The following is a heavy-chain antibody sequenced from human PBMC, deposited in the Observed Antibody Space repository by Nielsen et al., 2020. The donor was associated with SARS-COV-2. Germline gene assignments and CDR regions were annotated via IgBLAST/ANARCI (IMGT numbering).Heavy chain of an antibody. Sequence: SEPLSLTCTVSGGSTSSGGYYWSWIRQHPGKGLEWIGYIYYSGSTYYNPSLKSRVTISVDTSKNQFSLKLSSVTAADTAVYYCARDAGYSSSSGYYYYYMDVWGKGTTVTVSS. CDR2: IYYSGST. CDR3: ARDAGYSSSSGYYYYYMDV. CDR1: GGSTSSGGYY. D-gene: IGHD6-6*01. V-gene: IGHV4-31*03. J-gene: IGHJ6*03.